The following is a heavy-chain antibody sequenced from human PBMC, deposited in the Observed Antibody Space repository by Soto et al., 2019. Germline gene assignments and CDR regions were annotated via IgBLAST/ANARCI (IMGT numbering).Heavy chain of an antibody. D-gene: IGHD5-18*01. CDR3: ARVLRGYSYWYQYYYGMDV. Sequence: EVQLVESGGGLVKPEGSLRLSCAASGFTFSSNSMNWVRQAPGKGLEWVSSISSSSSYIYYADSVKGRFTISRDNAKNALYLQMNSLRAEDTAVYYCARVLRGYSYWYQYYYGMDVWGQGTTVTVSS. CDR1: GFTFSSNS. J-gene: IGHJ6*02. V-gene: IGHV3-21*01. CDR2: ISSSSSYI.